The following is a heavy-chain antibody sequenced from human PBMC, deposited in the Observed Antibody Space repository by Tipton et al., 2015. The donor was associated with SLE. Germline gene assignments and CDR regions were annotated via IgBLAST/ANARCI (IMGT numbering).Heavy chain of an antibody. CDR1: GFTFSDYY. J-gene: IGHJ5*02. CDR2: ISSSSSYT. CDR3: ARECWGHGWFDP. Sequence: SLRLSCAASGFTFSDYYMSWIRQAPGKGLEWVSYISSSSSYTNYADSVKGRFTISRDNAKNSLYLQMNSLRAEDTAVYYCARECWGHGWFDPWGQGTLVTVSS. D-gene: IGHD7-27*01. V-gene: IGHV3-11*06.